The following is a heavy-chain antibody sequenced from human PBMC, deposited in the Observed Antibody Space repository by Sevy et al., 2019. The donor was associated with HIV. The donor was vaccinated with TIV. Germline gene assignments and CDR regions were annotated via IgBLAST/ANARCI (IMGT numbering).Heavy chain of an antibody. D-gene: IGHD3-22*01. J-gene: IGHJ4*02. CDR3: ASNPYDSSGYF. V-gene: IGHV3-30-3*01. CDR2: ISYDGSNK. CDR1: GFTFSSYA. Sequence: GGSLRLSCAASGFTFSSYAMHWVRQAPGKGLEWVAVISYDGSNKYYADSVKGRFTISRDNSKNTLYLQMNSLRAEDTAVNYCASNPYDSSGYFWGQGTLVTVSS.